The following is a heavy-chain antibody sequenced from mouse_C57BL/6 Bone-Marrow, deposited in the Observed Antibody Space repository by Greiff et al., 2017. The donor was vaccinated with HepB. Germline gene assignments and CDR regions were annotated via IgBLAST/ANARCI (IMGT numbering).Heavy chain of an antibody. CDR2: ISSGGDYI. CDR1: GFTFSSYA. V-gene: IGHV5-9-1*02. Sequence: EVQRVESGEGLVKPGGSLKLSCAASGFTFSSYAMSWVRQTPEKRLEWVAYISSGGDYIYYADTVKGRFTISGDNARNTLYLQMSSLKSEDTAMYYCTTLMITKAMDYWGQGTSVTVSS. CDR3: TTLMITKAMDY. D-gene: IGHD2-4*01. J-gene: IGHJ4*01.